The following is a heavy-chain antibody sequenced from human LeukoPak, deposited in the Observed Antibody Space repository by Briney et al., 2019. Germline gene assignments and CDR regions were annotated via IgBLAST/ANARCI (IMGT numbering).Heavy chain of an antibody. Sequence: SETLSLTCTVSGGSISSGGYYWSWIRQHPGKGLEWIGYIYYSGSTYHNPSLKSRVTISVDTSKNQFSLKLSSVTAADTAVYYCARAARGNGTLWNYYYYMGVWGKGTTVTVSS. J-gene: IGHJ6*03. V-gene: IGHV4-31*03. CDR1: GGSISSGGYY. CDR3: ARAARGNGTLWNYYYYMGV. D-gene: IGHD5-18*01. CDR2: IYYSGST.